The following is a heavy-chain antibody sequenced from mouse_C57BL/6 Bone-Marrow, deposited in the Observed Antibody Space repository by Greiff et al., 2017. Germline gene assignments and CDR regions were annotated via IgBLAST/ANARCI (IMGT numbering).Heavy chain of an antibody. Sequence: QVQLQQPGAELVRPGSSVKLSCKASGYTFTSYWMDWVKQRPGKGLEWIGNIYPSDSETHYNQKFKDKARLTVDKSSSTAYMQLSSLTSEDSAVYYCARGIYYYVSSYFYFDYWGQGTTLTVSS. CDR1: GYTFTSYW. CDR2: IYPSDSET. V-gene: IGHV1-61*01. D-gene: IGHD1-1*01. J-gene: IGHJ2*01. CDR3: ARGIYYYVSSYFYFDY.